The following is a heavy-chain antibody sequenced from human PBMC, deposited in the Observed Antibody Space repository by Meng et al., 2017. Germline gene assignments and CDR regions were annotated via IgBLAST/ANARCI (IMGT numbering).Heavy chain of an antibody. V-gene: IGHV3-21*01. CDR1: GLPFSRHC. J-gene: IGHJ5*02. CDR2: ISNTSSYI. D-gene: IGHD2-8*01. CDR3: ARESMYYWFDP. Sequence: VGLGESGGGRVKAGGSLRLSCAASGLPFSRHCMTWGRQDPGKRLEGVSSISNTSSYIYNADTVKGRFTISRDNSKNTLYLQMNSLSAEDTAVYYCARESMYYWFDPWGQGTLVTVSS.